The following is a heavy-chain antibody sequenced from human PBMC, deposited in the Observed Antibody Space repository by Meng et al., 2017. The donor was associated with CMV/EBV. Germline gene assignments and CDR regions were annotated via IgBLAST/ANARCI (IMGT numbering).Heavy chain of an antibody. J-gene: IGHJ5*02. CDR3: ARDLRLYCSSTSCPRYRLDENNWFDP. Sequence: GGSLRLSCAASGFTFSSYEMNWVRQAPGKGLEWVSYISSSGSTIYYADSVKGRFTISRDNAKNSLYLQMNSLRAEDTAVYYCARDLRLYCSSTSCPRYRLDENNWFDPWGQGTLVTVSS. CDR2: ISSSGSTI. D-gene: IGHD2-2*01. V-gene: IGHV3-48*03. CDR1: GFTFSSYE.